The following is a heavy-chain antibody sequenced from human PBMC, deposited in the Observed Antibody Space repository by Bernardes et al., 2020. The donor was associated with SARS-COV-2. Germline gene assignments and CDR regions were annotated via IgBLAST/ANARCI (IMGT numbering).Heavy chain of an antibody. D-gene: IGHD6-19*01. Sequence: SETLSLTCTVSGGSISTNSFYWGWIRQPPGKGLEWVGSMFHGGNTYYNPSLKSRVTISIDTSKNQFSLKLSSVTAADTAVYYCVRVAAGYYYQYGMDVWGQGTTVTVS. J-gene: IGHJ6*02. CDR2: MFHGGNT. V-gene: IGHV4-39*01. CDR1: GGSISTNSFY. CDR3: VRVAAGYYYQYGMDV.